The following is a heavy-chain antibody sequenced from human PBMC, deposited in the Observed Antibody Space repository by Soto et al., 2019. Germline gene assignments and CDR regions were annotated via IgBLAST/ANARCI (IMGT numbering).Heavy chain of an antibody. CDR3: ARASGTTDGGIDY. D-gene: IGHD1-7*01. Sequence: GGSLRLSCAASGFIFDDYSMHWVRQAPGKGLEWVSLISWDGGSTYYADSVKGRFTISRDNSKNSLYLQMNSLRTEDTALYYCARASGTTDGGIDYWGQGTLVTVSS. CDR2: ISWDGGST. CDR1: GFIFDDYS. V-gene: IGHV3-43*01. J-gene: IGHJ4*02.